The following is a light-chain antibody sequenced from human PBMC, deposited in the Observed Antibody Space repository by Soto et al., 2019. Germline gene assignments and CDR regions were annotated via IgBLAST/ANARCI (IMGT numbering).Light chain of an antibody. CDR2: GAS. CDR3: QRYDSY. V-gene: IGKV1-5*01. CDR1: QNINNW. J-gene: IGKJ2*01. Sequence: DTQMTQSPSTLSASVGDTVTITCRARQNINNWLAWYQQKPEKVPKLLIYGASTLEDEVPSRFSGSISGTEFTITINRMQPEVFATYYCQRYDSYFGQGTKLEIK.